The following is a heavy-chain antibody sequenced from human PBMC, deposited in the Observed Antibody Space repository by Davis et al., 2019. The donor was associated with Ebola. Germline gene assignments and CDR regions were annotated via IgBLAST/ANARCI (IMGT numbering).Heavy chain of an antibody. CDR3: ARQEALYGSIDN. D-gene: IGHD2/OR15-2a*01. V-gene: IGHV5-51*01. J-gene: IGHJ4*02. CDR2: IHPGDSDT. Sequence: GESLKISCKGSGYSFTSYWIAWVRQMPGKGLEWMGIIHPGDSDTRYSPSFQGQVTISVDRSSSTAYLQWSSLKASDSAMYYCARQEALYGSIDNWGQGTLVTVSS. CDR1: GYSFTSYW.